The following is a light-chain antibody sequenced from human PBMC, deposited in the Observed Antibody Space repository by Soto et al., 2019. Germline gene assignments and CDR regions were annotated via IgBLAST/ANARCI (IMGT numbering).Light chain of an antibody. Sequence: DIQMTQSPSSLPASVGDRVNITSRASRRIRTYLKWYPQRRGKAPKIXIYGASSLQSGVPSRFSGSGAGTDCTRTISSLQPADVETDSCLQSYNSTQTFGQGTKVDIK. CDR2: GAS. CDR1: RRIRTY. J-gene: IGKJ1*01. V-gene: IGKV1-39*01. CDR3: LQSYNSTQT.